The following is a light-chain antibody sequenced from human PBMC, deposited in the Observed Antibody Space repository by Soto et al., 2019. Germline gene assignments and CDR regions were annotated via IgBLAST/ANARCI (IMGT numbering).Light chain of an antibody. CDR3: MQTLQTPVP. CDR1: QSLLHSNGYNH. Sequence: DIVMTQSPLSLPVTPGEPASISCRSSQSLLHSNGYNHLDWYLQKPGQPPQLLISSGSNRASGAPDRLSGSGSGKDCTLKIITVEAEDVGVYYCMQTLQTPVPFGGGTKVAIK. CDR2: SGS. J-gene: IGKJ4*01. V-gene: IGKV2-28*01.